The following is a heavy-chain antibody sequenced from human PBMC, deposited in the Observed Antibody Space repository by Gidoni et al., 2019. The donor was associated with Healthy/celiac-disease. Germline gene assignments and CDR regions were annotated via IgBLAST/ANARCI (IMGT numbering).Heavy chain of an antibody. J-gene: IGHJ4*02. CDR1: GFTFSSYG. CDR2: IWYDGSNK. D-gene: IGHD2-2*01. V-gene: IGHV3-33*06. CDR3: AKGGDIVVVPAAMGDYFDY. Sequence: QVQLVESGGGVVQPGRSLRLSCAASGFTFSSYGMHWVRQAPGRGLEWVAVIWYDGSNKYYADSVKGRFTISRDNSKNTLYLQMNSLRAEDTAVYYCAKGGDIVVVPAAMGDYFDYWGQGTLVTVSS.